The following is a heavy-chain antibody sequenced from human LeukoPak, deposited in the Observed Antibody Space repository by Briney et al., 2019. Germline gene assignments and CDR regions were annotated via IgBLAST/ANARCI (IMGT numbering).Heavy chain of an antibody. Sequence: ASVKVSCKASGYTFTCYYIHWVRQAPGQGLEWMGWINPNSGGTNNAQKFQGRVTMTRDTSISTAYMELSRLRSDDTAVYYCARVLFYSSGNKSNRVDYWGQGTLVTVSS. J-gene: IGHJ4*02. CDR1: GYTFTCYY. CDR3: ARVLFYSSGNKSNRVDY. V-gene: IGHV1-2*02. CDR2: INPNSGGT. D-gene: IGHD6-19*01.